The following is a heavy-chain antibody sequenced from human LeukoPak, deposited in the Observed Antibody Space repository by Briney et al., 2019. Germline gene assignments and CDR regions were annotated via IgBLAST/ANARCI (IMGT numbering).Heavy chain of an antibody. J-gene: IGHJ4*02. CDR2: IRSSGSPI. Sequence: GGSLRLSCAASGFTFSSYSMNWVRQAPGKGLEWVSYIRSSGSPIYYADSVRGRFTISRDNAKNSLYLQMNSLRDEDTAAYYCVRDPDALDFWGQGTPVTVSS. V-gene: IGHV3-48*02. CDR1: GFTFSSYS. CDR3: VRDPDALDF.